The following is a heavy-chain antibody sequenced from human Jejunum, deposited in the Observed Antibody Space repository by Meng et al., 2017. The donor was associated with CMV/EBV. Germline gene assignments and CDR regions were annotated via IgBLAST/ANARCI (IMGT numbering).Heavy chain of an antibody. D-gene: IGHD3-22*01. CDR3: VRDILRVGITYYFDY. J-gene: IGHJ4*02. Sequence: FPFSTYFMSWIRLAPGKVLEWISSISGDGGALFYGDSVRGRFTISRDNAKNSLYLQIDSLRVEDTAVYYCVRDILRVGITYYFDYWGQGTLVTVSS. V-gene: IGHV3-11*04. CDR1: FPFSTYF. CDR2: ISGDGGAL.